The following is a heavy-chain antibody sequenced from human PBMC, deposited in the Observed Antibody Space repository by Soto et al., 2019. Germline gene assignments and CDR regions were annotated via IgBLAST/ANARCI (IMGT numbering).Heavy chain of an antibody. CDR2: IYYSGST. D-gene: IGHD3-22*01. J-gene: IGHJ3*02. V-gene: IGHV4-39*01. CDR3: ARQWTTSGYSDAFDI. CDR1: GGSISSSSYY. Sequence: QLQLQESGPGLVKPSETLSLTCTVSGGSISSSSYYWGWIRQPPGKGLEWIGSIYYSGSTYYNPSFKSRVTISGDTSKYQFSLKLSSVPAASTGVYYCARQWTTSGYSDAFDIWGQGTMVTVSS.